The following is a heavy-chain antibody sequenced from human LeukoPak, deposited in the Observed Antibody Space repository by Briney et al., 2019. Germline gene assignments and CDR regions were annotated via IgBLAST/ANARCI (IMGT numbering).Heavy chain of an antibody. Sequence: GGSLTLSCAASGYTFSDFSVNWVRQAPGKGLEWVSSISVRSNYRYYADSVRGRFTISRDDARNSLFLQMNSLRAEDTAVYFCVRLRRNNDRSGYYYYYDYWGQGTLVTVSS. J-gene: IGHJ4*02. D-gene: IGHD3-22*01. CDR1: GYTFSDFS. CDR2: ISVRSNYR. V-gene: IGHV3-21*01. CDR3: VRLRRNNDRSGYYYYYDY.